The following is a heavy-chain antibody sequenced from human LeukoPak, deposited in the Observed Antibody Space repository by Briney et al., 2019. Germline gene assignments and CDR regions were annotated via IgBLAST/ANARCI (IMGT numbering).Heavy chain of an antibody. CDR3: AKYCSGVTCSAY. J-gene: IGHJ4*02. CDR2: ITESGDIT. Sequence: GGSLRLSCAASGFTFRSYAMCWVRQAPGKGPEWVSGITESGDITYYADSVQGRFIISRDNSKNTLSLQMNSLRVEDTATYYCAKYCSGVTCSAYWGQGTVVTVSS. D-gene: IGHD2-15*01. CDR1: GFTFRSYA. V-gene: IGHV3-23*01.